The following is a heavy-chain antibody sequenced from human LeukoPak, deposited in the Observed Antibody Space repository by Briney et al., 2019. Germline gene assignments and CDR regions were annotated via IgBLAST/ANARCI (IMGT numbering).Heavy chain of an antibody. V-gene: IGHV3-23*01. Sequence: GGSLRLSCAASGFTFSSYAMSWVRQAPGKGLEWVSGISGSGDITYYADSVKGRFTISRDNPKNALYLQMNSLRAEDTAVYYCARGYTELLHDAFDIWGQGTMVTVSS. D-gene: IGHD1-26*01. CDR2: ISGSGDIT. CDR3: ARGYTELLHDAFDI. CDR1: GFTFSSYA. J-gene: IGHJ3*02.